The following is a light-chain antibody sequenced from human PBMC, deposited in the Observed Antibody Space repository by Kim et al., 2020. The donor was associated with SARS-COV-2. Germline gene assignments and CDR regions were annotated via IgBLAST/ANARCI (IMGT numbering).Light chain of an antibody. V-gene: IGKV1-9*01. CDR1: QGIRSY. J-gene: IGKJ3*01. Sequence: IQLTQSPSSLSASVGDRVTITCRASQGIRSYLAWYQQKPGQAPKLLIYGASTLQSGVPSRFSGSGSETDFTLTISSLHPEDSAIYYCQQLSIYPVTFRPGTKGHFK. CDR2: GAS. CDR3: QQLSIYPVT.